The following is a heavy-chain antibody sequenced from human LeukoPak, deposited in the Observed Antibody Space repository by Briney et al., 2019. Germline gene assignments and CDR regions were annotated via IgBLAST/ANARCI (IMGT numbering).Heavy chain of an antibody. CDR3: ARGDCSSTSCTKYYYYGMDV. CDR2: IYYSGST. J-gene: IGHJ6*02. D-gene: IGHD2-2*01. V-gene: IGHV4-59*12. CDR1: GGSISSYY. Sequence: SETLSLTCTVSGGSISSYYWSWIRQPPGKGLEWIGYIYYSGSTNYNPSLKSRVTISVDTSKNQFSLKLSSVTAADTAVYYCARGDCSSTSCTKYYYYGMDVWGQGTTVTVSS.